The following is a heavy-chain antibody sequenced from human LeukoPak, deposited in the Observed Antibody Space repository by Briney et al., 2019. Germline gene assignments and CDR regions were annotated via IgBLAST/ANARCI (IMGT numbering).Heavy chain of an antibody. V-gene: IGHV1-69*04. Sequence: SVKVSCKASGGTFSSYAISWVRQAPGQGLEWMGRLIPILGIANYAQKFQGRVTLTRDTPTSTVYMDLSSLRSEDTAIYYCARGGYTSSGRSMDVWGQGTTVTVSS. CDR1: GGTFSSYA. D-gene: IGHD3-10*01. CDR2: LIPILGIA. CDR3: ARGGYTSSGRSMDV. J-gene: IGHJ6*02.